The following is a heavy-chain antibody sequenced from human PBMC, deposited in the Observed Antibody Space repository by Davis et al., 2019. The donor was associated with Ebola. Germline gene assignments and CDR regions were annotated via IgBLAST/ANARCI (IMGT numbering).Heavy chain of an antibody. CDR1: GFTFDDYA. J-gene: IGHJ6*02. V-gene: IGHV3-9*01. CDR2: ISWNSGSI. CDR3: AKDILSAAAGRYYYYGMDV. D-gene: IGHD6-13*01. Sequence: PGGSLRLSCAASGFTFDDYAMHWVRQAPGKGLEWVSGISWNSGSIGYADSVKGRFTISRDNAKNSLYLQMNSLRAEDTALYYCAKDILSAAAGRYYYYGMDVWGQGTTVTVSS.